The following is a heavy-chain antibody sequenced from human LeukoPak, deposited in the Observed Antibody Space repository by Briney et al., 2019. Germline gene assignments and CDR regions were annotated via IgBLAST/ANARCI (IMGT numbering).Heavy chain of an antibody. CDR3: ATDFYDST. CDR1: GFTFSNAW. V-gene: IGHV3-15*07. D-gene: IGHD3-22*01. Sequence: GGSLRLSCATSGFTFSNAWMNWVRQAPGKGLEWVGRIRSNSDGGTIDYAAPVKGGFTLSRDDSKTTLYLQMNSLQTEDTAVYYCATDFYDSTWGQGTLVTVSS. J-gene: IGHJ5*02. CDR2: IRSNSDGGTI.